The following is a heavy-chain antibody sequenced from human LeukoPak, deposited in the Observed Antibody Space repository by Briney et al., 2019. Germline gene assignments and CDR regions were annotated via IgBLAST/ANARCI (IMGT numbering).Heavy chain of an antibody. D-gene: IGHD2-15*01. CDR1: GDSLRRYY. Sequence: SETLSLTCTVSGDSLRRYYGSWVRQPPGKGLEWIGYIYYTGSTNYNPSLKSRVTMFVDMSKNQFSLRMSSVTAADTAVYYCARPHEYCSGGSCYGDALDIWGQETMVTVSS. V-gene: IGHV4-59*08. CDR2: IYYTGST. CDR3: ARPHEYCSGGSCYGDALDI. J-gene: IGHJ3*02.